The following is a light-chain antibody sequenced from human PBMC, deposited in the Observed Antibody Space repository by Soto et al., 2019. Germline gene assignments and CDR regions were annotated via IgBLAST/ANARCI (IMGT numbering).Light chain of an antibody. Sequence: DIQMTQSPSSLSASVGERVTITCRASQSISRYLNWYQQEPGKAPKLLIYAASSLQSGVPSRFSGSGSGTDFTLTISSLQPEDFATYYCQRSDSTPLTFGGGTKVEIK. J-gene: IGKJ4*01. CDR2: AAS. CDR1: QSISRY. V-gene: IGKV1-39*01. CDR3: QRSDSTPLT.